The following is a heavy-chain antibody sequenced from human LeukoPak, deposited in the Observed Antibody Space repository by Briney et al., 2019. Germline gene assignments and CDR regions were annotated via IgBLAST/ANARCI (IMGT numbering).Heavy chain of an antibody. J-gene: IGHJ4*02. V-gene: IGHV4-59*08. CDR1: GGSISSYY. D-gene: IGHD1-26*01. Sequence: SETLSLTCTVSGGSISSYYWSWIRQPPGKGLEWIGYIYYSGSTNYNTSLRSRVTISVDTSKNQFSLKLSSVTAADTAVYYCARRGSGGSYLFDYWGQGTLVTVSS. CDR2: IYYSGST. CDR3: ARRGSGGSYLFDY.